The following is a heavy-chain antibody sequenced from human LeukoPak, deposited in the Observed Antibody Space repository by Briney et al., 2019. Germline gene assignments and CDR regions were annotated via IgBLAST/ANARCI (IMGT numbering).Heavy chain of an antibody. D-gene: IGHD3-22*01. CDR1: GFTFSSYG. CDR2: ISYDGSNK. V-gene: IGHV3-30*18. Sequence: PGRSLRLSCAASGFTFSSYGMHWVRQAPGKGLEWVAVISYDGSNKYYADSVKGRFTISRDNSKNTLYLQMNSLRAEGTAVYYCAKDHVYDSSGYLDYWGQGALVTVSS. J-gene: IGHJ4*02. CDR3: AKDHVYDSSGYLDY.